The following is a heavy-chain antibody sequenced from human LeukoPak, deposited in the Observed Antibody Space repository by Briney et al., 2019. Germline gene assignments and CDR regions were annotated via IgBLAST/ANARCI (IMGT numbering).Heavy chain of an antibody. J-gene: IGHJ4*02. CDR2: ISSSSSTI. D-gene: IGHD3-10*01. Sequence: PGGSLRLSCAASGFTFSSYSMNWVRQAPGKGLEWVSYISSSSSTIYYADSVKGRFTISRDNAKNSLYLQMNSLRAEDTAVYYCARENLGSGSILGDYFDYWGQGTLVTVSS. V-gene: IGHV3-48*04. CDR3: ARENLGSGSILGDYFDY. CDR1: GFTFSSYS.